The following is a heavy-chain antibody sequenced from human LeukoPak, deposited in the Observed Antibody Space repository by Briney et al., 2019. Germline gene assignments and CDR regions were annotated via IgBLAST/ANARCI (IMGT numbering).Heavy chain of an antibody. V-gene: IGHV4-61*02. CDR3: ARKGDV. J-gene: IGHJ6*04. CDR1: GGSISSGSYY. Sequence: PSETLSLTCTVSGGSISSGSYYWSWIRQPAGKGLEWIGRIYASGSTNYNPSLKSRVTISVDTSKNQFSLKLSSVTAADTVVYYCARKGDVWGKGTTVTVSS. CDR2: IYASGST.